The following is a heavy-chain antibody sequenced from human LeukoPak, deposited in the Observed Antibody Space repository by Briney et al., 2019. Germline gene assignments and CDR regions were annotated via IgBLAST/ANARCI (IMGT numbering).Heavy chain of an antibody. J-gene: IGHJ4*02. Sequence: GGSLRLSCAASGFTFSSYSMNWVRQAPGKGLEWVSSISSSSSYIYYADSVKGRFTISRDNAKNSLYLQINSLRAEDTAVYYCARIRQQLVPRFDYWGQGTLVTVSS. V-gene: IGHV3-21*01. D-gene: IGHD6-13*01. CDR3: ARIRQQLVPRFDY. CDR2: ISSSSSYI. CDR1: GFTFSSYS.